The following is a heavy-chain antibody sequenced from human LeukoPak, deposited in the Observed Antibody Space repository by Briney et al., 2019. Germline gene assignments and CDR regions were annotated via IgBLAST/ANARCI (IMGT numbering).Heavy chain of an antibody. CDR3: ARNAADYDFWSGYTYGMDV. Sequence: SETLSLTCTVSGGSISSGGYYWSWIRQHPGKGPEWIGYIYYSGSTYYNPSLKSRVTISVDTSKNQFSLKLSSVTAADTAVYFCARNAADYDFWSGYTYGMDVWGQGTTVTVSS. CDR1: GGSISSGGYY. V-gene: IGHV4-31*03. J-gene: IGHJ6*02. D-gene: IGHD3-3*01. CDR2: IYYSGST.